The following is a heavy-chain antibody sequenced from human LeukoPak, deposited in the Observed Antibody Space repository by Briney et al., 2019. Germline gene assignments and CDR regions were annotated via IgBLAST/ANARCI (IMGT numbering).Heavy chain of an antibody. J-gene: IGHJ4*02. V-gene: IGHV3-23*01. Sequence: GGSLRLSCAASGFTFSTYVMNWFRQAPGKGLEWVSTISVGAEYIFYADSVKGRFTISRDNSKNTLYLQMNSLRAEDRAVYYCARDQQGATTVDYWGQGTLVTVSS. D-gene: IGHD1-26*01. CDR1: GFTFSTYV. CDR2: ISVGAEYI. CDR3: ARDQQGATTVDY.